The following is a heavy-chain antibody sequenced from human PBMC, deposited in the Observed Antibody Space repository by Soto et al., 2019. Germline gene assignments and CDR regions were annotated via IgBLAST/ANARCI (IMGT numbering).Heavy chain of an antibody. CDR1: GGTFSSYA. J-gene: IGHJ4*02. CDR2: IIPIFGTA. Sequence: SVKVSCKASGGTFSSYAISWVRQAPGQGLEWMGGIIPIFGTANYAQKFQGRVTITADESTSTAYMELSSLRSEDTAVYYCASSTHYYDSSGPFDYWGQGTLVTVSS. V-gene: IGHV1-69*13. D-gene: IGHD3-22*01. CDR3: ASSTHYYDSSGPFDY.